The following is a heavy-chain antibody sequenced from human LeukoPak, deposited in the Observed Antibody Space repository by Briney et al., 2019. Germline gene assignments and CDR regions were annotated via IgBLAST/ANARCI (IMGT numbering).Heavy chain of an antibody. CDR3: ARRDCSGGSCYSSSYYYYYYYMDV. CDR2: FHASGST. V-gene: IGHV4-4*07. CDR1: GGSISSHY. J-gene: IGHJ6*03. Sequence: PSETLSLTYTVSGGSISSHYWSWIRQPAGKGLEWIGRFHASGSTGYNPSLKSRVTMSVDTSSNQFPLKLSSVTAADTAVYYCARRDCSGGSCYSSSYYYYYYYMDVWGKGTTVTVSS. D-gene: IGHD2-15*01.